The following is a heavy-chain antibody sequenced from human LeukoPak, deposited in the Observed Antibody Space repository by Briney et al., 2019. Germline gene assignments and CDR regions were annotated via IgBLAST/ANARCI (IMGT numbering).Heavy chain of an antibody. CDR1: GYTFTGYY. J-gene: IGHJ4*02. Sequence: ASVKVSCKASGYTFTGYYMHWVRQAPGQGLEWMGWINPNSGGTNYAQKFQGRVTMTRDTSISTAYMELSRLRSDDTAVYYCAREAWGSSTSCYPYWGQGTLVTVSS. V-gene: IGHV1-2*02. CDR3: AREAWGSSTSCYPY. D-gene: IGHD2-2*01. CDR2: INPNSGGT.